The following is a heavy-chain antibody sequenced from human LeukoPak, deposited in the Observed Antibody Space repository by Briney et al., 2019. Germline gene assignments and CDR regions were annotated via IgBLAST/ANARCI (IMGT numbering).Heavy chain of an antibody. Sequence: GGSLRLSCAASAFTFSSYAMTWVRQAPGKGLEWVSSIDGSGDTTYYADSVKGRFTISRDNSKNTLFLQMNSLRAEDTAIYYCAKDSSQGGDYFDYRGQGTLVTVSS. CDR1: AFTFSSYA. CDR2: IDGSGDTT. J-gene: IGHJ4*02. V-gene: IGHV3-23*01. CDR3: AKDSSQGGDYFDY. D-gene: IGHD3-16*01.